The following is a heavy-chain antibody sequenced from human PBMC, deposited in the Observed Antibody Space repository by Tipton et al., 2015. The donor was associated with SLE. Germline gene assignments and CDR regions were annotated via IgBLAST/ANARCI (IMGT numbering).Heavy chain of an antibody. D-gene: IGHD6-6*01. CDR1: GGSISSHY. CDR3: AREAAPTAFDI. CDR2: IYHSGST. V-gene: IGHV4-59*04. J-gene: IGHJ3*02. Sequence: TLSLTCTVSGGSISSHYWSWIRQPPGKGLEWIGSIYHSGSTYYNPSLKSRVTISVDTSKNQFSLKLSSVTAADTAVYYCAREAAPTAFDIWGQGTMVTVSS.